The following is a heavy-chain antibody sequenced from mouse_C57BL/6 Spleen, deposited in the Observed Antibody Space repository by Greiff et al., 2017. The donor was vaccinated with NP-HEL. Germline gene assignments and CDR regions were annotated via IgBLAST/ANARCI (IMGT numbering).Heavy chain of an antibody. J-gene: IGHJ4*01. V-gene: IGHV10-1*01. CDR1: GFSFNTYA. Sequence: EVHLVESGGGLVQPKGSLKLSCAASGFSFNTYAMNWVRQAPGKGLEWVARIRSKSNNYATYYADSVKDRFTISRDDSESMLYLQMNNLKTEDTAMYYCVRRKDYGYDGSYAMDYWGQGTSVTVSS. D-gene: IGHD2-2*01. CDR2: IRSKSNNYAT. CDR3: VRRKDYGYDGSYAMDY.